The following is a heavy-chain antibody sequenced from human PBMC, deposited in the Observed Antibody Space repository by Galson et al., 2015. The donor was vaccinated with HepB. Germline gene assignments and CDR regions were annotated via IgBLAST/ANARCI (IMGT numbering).Heavy chain of an antibody. J-gene: IGHJ4*02. Sequence: SLRLSCAASGFTFSGSAMHWVRQASGKGLEWVGRIRSKANSYATAYAASVKGRFTISRDDSRNTAYLQMNSLKTEDTAVYYCTSRGSGTRDYWGQGTLVTVSS. CDR1: GFTFSGSA. CDR2: IRSKANSYAT. CDR3: TSRGSGTRDY. D-gene: IGHD2-2*01. V-gene: IGHV3-73*01.